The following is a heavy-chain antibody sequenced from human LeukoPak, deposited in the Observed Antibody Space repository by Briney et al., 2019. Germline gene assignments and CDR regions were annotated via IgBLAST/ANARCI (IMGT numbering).Heavy chain of an antibody. J-gene: IGHJ3*02. V-gene: IGHV4-59*08. CDR1: GGSISNYY. D-gene: IGHD6-6*01. CDR2: IYYSGST. Sequence: SETLSLTCTVPGGSISNYYWSWIRQPPGKGLEWIGYIYYSGSTNYNPSLKSRVTISVDTSKNQFSLKLSSVTAADTAVYYCARHPRQAAFDIWGQGTMVTVSS. CDR3: ARHPRQAAFDI.